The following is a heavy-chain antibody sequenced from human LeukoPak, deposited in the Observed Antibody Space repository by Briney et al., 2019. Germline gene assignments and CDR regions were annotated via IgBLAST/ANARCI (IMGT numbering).Heavy chain of an antibody. Sequence: GGSLTLSCAASGFTFSSYAMSWVRQAPGKGMEWVSTLSGSGASTSYADSVKGRFTISRDNSKNTLYLQMNSLRAEDTARYYCAKQKGYCSGGSCYYSDYWGQGTLVTVSS. J-gene: IGHJ4*02. CDR2: LSGSGAST. V-gene: IGHV3-23*01. D-gene: IGHD2-15*01. CDR3: AKQKGYCSGGSCYYSDY. CDR1: GFTFSSYA.